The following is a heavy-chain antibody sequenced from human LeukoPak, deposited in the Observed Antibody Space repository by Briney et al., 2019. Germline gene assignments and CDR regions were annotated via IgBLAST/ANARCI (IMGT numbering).Heavy chain of an antibody. Sequence: PGGSLRLSCAASGFTFSSYSMNWVRQAPGKGLEWVSYISSSSSTIYYADSVKGRSTISRDNAWNSVYLQMNSLTAEDTAVYYCVRDKESGRNTGSIFDYWGQGALVTVSS. J-gene: IGHJ4*02. CDR3: VRDKESGRNTGSIFDY. CDR1: GFTFSSYS. CDR2: ISSSSSTI. D-gene: IGHD3-10*01. V-gene: IGHV3-48*04.